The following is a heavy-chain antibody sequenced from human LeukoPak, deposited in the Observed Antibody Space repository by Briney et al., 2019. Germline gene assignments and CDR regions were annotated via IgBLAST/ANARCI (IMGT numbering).Heavy chain of an antibody. CDR1: GFTLSSYW. J-gene: IGHJ4*02. CDR2: IKQDGSEK. D-gene: IGHD6-19*01. V-gene: IGHV3-7*01. CDR3: AREAWLVGDYFDY. Sequence: GGSLRLSCAASGFTLSSYWMSWVSQAPGKGLEWVANIKQDGSEKYYVDSVKGRFTISRDNAKNSLYLQMNSLRAEDTAVYYCAREAWLVGDYFDYWGQGTLVTVSS.